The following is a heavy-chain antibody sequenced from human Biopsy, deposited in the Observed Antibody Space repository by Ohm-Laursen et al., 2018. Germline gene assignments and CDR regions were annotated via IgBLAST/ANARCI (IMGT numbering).Heavy chain of an antibody. J-gene: IGHJ6*02. V-gene: IGHV4-59*01. CDR2: TYYSGST. Sequence: SETLSLTWTVSGGSISSDYWSWIRQTPGKGLEWIGYTYYSGSTNYNPSLKSRVTISVDTSKNQFSLRLNSVTAADTAVYYCARATNSTGWPYYYFYGMDVWGQGTTVTVSS. CDR1: GGSISSDY. D-gene: IGHD2/OR15-2a*01. CDR3: ARATNSTGWPYYYFYGMDV.